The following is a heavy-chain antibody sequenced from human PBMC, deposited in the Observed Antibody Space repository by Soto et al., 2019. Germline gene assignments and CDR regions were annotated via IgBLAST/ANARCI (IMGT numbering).Heavy chain of an antibody. J-gene: IGHJ6*03. CDR2: ISWNSGSI. D-gene: IGHD3-9*01. V-gene: IGHV3-9*01. Sequence: PGGSLRLSCAASGFTFDDYAMHWVRQAPGKGLEWVSGISWNSGSIGYADSVKGRFTISRDNAKNSLYLQMNSLRAEDTALYYCAKDIGTDWLPVSPYYYKYMDVWGKVTTFTVSS. CDR3: AKDIGTDWLPVSPYYYKYMDV. CDR1: GFTFDDYA.